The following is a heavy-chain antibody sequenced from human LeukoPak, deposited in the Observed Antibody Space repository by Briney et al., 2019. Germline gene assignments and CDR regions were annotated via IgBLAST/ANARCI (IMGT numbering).Heavy chain of an antibody. V-gene: IGHV3-21*01. CDR3: ARVCISWVYCFDY. D-gene: IGHD6-6*01. Sequence: PGGSLRLSCAASGFTFSSYSMNWVRQAPGKGLEWVSSISSSSSYIYYADSVKGRFTISRDNAKNSLYLQMNSLRADDTAVYYCARVCISWVYCFDYWGQGALVTVSS. CDR1: GFTFSSYS. J-gene: IGHJ4*02. CDR2: ISSSSSYI.